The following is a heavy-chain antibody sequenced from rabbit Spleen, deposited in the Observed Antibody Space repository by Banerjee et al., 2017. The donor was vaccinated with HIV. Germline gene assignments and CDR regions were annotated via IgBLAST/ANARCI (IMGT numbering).Heavy chain of an antibody. D-gene: IGHD4-1*01. CDR2: VNTATGKA. V-gene: IGHV1S45*01. CDR1: GFTLNNYW. CDR3: ARDLDDVIGWNFGW. Sequence: QQQLVESGGGQVKPGGTLTLSCKASGFTLNNYWIWWVRQAPGKGLEWIACVNTATGKAVYASWAKGRFNLSKTSSTTVTLQMTSLTAADTATYFCARDLDDVIGWNFGWWGQGTLGTVS. J-gene: IGHJ4*01.